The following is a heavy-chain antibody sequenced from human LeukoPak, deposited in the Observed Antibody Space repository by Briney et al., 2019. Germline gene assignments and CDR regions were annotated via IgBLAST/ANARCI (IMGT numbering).Heavy chain of an antibody. Sequence: GGSLRLSCAASGFTFSSYAMTWVRQAPGKGLEWVSGISDSGGSTSYADSVRGRFTISRDNSKNTLYLQMNSLRGEDTALYSCAKRGYGTGTYYAFDVWGQGTMDTVSS. D-gene: IGHD1-26*01. J-gene: IGHJ3*01. V-gene: IGHV3-23*01. CDR3: AKRGYGTGTYYAFDV. CDR1: GFTFSSYA. CDR2: ISDSGGST.